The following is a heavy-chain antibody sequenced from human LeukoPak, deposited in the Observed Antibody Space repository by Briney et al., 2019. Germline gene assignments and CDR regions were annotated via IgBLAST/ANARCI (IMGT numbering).Heavy chain of an antibody. J-gene: IGHJ5*02. Sequence: SETLSLTCTVSGGSISSGDYYWSWIRQPPGKGLEWIGYIYYSGSTYYNPSLKSRVTISVDTSKNQFSLKLSSVTAADTAVYYCARVVPAANEFGCFDPWGQGTLVTVSS. V-gene: IGHV4-30-4*08. D-gene: IGHD2-2*01. CDR3: ARVVPAANEFGCFDP. CDR2: IYYSGST. CDR1: GGSISSGDYY.